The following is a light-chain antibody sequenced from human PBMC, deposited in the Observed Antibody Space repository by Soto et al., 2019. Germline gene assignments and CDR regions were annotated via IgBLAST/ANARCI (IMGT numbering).Light chain of an antibody. CDR2: GVS. CDR1: QSLRNSY. Sequence: EIVLTQSPGTLSLSPGERATLSCRASQSLRNSYLAWYRQRPGQAPRLLIYGVSARATGTPDRFSGSGSGTDFTLAINRLEPEDFAVYYCQQYDRSPFTFGQGSKLEIK. V-gene: IGKV3-20*01. CDR3: QQYDRSPFT. J-gene: IGKJ2*01.